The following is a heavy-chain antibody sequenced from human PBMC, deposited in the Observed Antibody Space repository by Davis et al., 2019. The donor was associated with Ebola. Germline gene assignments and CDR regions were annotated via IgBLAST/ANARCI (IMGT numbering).Heavy chain of an antibody. Sequence: PSETLSLTCTVSGYSISSGYYWGWIRQPPGKGLEWIGNIYHSGNTYYNPSLKSRFTISVDTSKNQFSLKLSSVTAADTAVYYCARDSSHVPGRGPLDYWGQGTLVTVSS. CDR3: ARDSSHVPGRGPLDY. D-gene: IGHD1-1*01. V-gene: IGHV4-38-2*02. J-gene: IGHJ4*02. CDR2: IYHSGNT. CDR1: GYSISSGYY.